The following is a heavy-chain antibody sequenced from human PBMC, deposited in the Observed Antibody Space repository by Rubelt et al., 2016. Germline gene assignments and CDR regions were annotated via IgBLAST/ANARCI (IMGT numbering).Heavy chain of an antibody. D-gene: IGHD1-26*01. V-gene: IGHV3-21*01. Sequence: WVRQAPGKGLEWVSSISSSSSYIYYADSVKGRFTISRDNAKNSLYLQMSSLRSEDTAVYYCARDIYSGSYYGYWGQGTLVTVSS. J-gene: IGHJ4*02. CDR2: ISSSSSYI. CDR3: ARDIYSGSYYGY.